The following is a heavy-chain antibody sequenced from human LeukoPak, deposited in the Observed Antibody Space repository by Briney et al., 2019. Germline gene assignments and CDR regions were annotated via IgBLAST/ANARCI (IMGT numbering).Heavy chain of an antibody. Sequence: TSETLSLTCAVYGGSFSGYYWSWIRQPPGKGLEWIGEINHSGSTNYNPSLKSRVTISVDTSKNQFSLKLSSVTAADTAVYYCARGVGSGWYWAYFDYWGQGTLVTVSS. CDR2: INHSGST. CDR3: ARGVGSGWYWAYFDY. V-gene: IGHV4-34*01. CDR1: GGSFSGYY. J-gene: IGHJ4*02. D-gene: IGHD6-19*01.